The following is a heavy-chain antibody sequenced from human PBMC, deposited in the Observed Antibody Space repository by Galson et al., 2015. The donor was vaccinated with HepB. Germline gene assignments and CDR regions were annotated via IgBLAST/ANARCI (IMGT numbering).Heavy chain of an antibody. CDR3: AKDVDYGSSLFDY. V-gene: IGHV3-23*01. CDR1: GSNFRYYG. CDR2: INDDATRT. J-gene: IGHJ4*02. Sequence: SLRLSCAASGSNFRYYGMSWVRQAPGKGLEWVSTINDDATRTHYADSVKGRFTISRDNSRDTLFLQLNSLRAEDTAVYYCAKDVDYGSSLFDYWGQGTLVTVSS. D-gene: IGHD6-6*01.